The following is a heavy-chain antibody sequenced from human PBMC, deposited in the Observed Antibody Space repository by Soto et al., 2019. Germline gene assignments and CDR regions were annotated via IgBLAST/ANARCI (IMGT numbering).Heavy chain of an antibody. V-gene: IGHV4-30-2*01. CDR1: GASIISGGYS. D-gene: IGHD4-17*01. CDR3: ARVTTVTTDGIDV. J-gene: IGHJ6*02. CDR2: IYHTGST. Sequence: SETLSLTCAVSGASIISGGYSWSWIRQPPGKGLEWIGYIYHTGSTHYNPSLKSRVTLSVDRSKNHLFLKLSSVTAADTAVYYCARVTTVTTDGIDVWGQGTTVTVSS.